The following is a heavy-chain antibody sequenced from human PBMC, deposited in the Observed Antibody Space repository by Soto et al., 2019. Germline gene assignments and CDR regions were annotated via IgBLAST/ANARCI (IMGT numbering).Heavy chain of an antibody. V-gene: IGHV3-53*01. CDR1: GFTVSSNY. D-gene: IGHD3-22*01. Sequence: PGGSLSLSCAASGFTVSSNYMSWVRQAPGKGLEWVSVIYSGGSTYYADSVKGRFTISRDNSKNTLYLQMNSLRAEDTAVYYCARDEGYYDSSGYYYWGQGTLVTVSS. CDR3: ARDEGYYDSSGYYY. CDR2: IYSGGST. J-gene: IGHJ4*02.